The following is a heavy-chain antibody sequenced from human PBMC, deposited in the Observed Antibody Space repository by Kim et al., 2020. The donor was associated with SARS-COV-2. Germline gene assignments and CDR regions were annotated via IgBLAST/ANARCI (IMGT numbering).Heavy chain of an antibody. J-gene: IGHJ4*02. Sequence: YAGSVEGRFTIARDNSKNTLYLQMNSLRAEDTAMYYCARGLCGGGKEGFDNWGQGTMVTVSS. D-gene: IGHD2-2*01. CDR3: ARGLCGGGKEGFDN. V-gene: IGHV3-30*07.